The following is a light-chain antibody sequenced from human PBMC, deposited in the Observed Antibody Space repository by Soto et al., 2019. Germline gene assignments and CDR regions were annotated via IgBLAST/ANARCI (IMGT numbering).Light chain of an antibody. CDR3: QQDGNSPGIT. CDR2: GAS. J-gene: IGKJ3*01. V-gene: IGKV3-20*01. Sequence: EIVLTQSPGTLSLSPGERATLSCRASQSVSSSYLAWYQQKPGQAPRLLIYGASSRATGIPDRFSGSGSGTDFTLTISRLEPVDFAVYYCQQDGNSPGITFGPGTKVAIK. CDR1: QSVSSSY.